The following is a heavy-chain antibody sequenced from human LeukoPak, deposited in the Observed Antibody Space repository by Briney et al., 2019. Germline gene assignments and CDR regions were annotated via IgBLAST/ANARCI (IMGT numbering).Heavy chain of an antibody. J-gene: IGHJ6*02. D-gene: IGHD3-3*01. CDR3: ARGEADFWSGSDGMDV. Sequence: PGGSLRPSCAASGFTFSSYSMNWVRQAPGKGLEWVSSISSSSSYIYYADSVKGRFTISRDNAKNSLYLQMNSLRAEDTAVYYCARGEADFWSGSDGMDVWGQGTTVTVSS. V-gene: IGHV3-21*01. CDR1: GFTFSSYS. CDR2: ISSSSSYI.